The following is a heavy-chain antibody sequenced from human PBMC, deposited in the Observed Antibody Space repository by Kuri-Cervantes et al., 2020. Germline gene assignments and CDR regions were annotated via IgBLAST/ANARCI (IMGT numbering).Heavy chain of an antibody. D-gene: IGHD1-26*01. CDR3: AKGTRASKIDNWLDP. CDR2: ISYDGSSK. CDR1: GFSFNDYA. Sequence: GESLKISCAASGFSFNDYAMHWMRQAPGKGLEWMAVISYDGSSKDYADSVRGRISISRDNSKNTLYLQMNSLRPEDTAMYYCAKGTRASKIDNWLDPWGQGTLVTVSS. J-gene: IGHJ5*02. V-gene: IGHV3-30*18.